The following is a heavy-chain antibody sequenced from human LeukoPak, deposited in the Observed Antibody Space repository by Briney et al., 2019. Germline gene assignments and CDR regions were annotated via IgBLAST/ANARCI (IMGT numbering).Heavy chain of an antibody. D-gene: IGHD3-9*01. J-gene: IGHJ4*02. CDR1: GGTFSSYA. Sequence: SVTVSCKASGGTFSSYAISWVRQAPGQGLEWMGGIIPIFGTANYAQKFQGRVTITADESTSTAYMELSSLRSEDTAVYYCATPSLRYFDTTGGFDYWGQGTLVTVSS. CDR3: ATPSLRYFDTTGGFDY. CDR2: IIPIFGTA. V-gene: IGHV1-69*13.